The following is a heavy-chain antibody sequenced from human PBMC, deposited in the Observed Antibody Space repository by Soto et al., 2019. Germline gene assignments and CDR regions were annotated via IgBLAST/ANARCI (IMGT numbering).Heavy chain of an antibody. CDR3: ARGSVAARPGSRFYYYYGMDV. J-gene: IGHJ6*02. CDR2: IIPIFGTA. Sequence: QVQLVQSGAEVKKPGSSVKVSCKASGGTFSSYAISWVRQAPGQGLEWMGGIIPIFGTANYAQKFQGRVTITAEKSTSTAYMELSSLRAEDTAVYYCARGSVAARPGSRFYYYYGMDVWGQGTTVTVSS. V-gene: IGHV1-69*06. CDR1: GGTFSSYA. D-gene: IGHD6-6*01.